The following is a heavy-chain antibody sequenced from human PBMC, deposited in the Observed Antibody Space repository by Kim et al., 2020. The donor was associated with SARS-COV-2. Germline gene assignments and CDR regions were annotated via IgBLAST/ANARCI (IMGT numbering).Heavy chain of an antibody. CDR1: GGSISSSGYY. V-gene: IGHV4-39*07. CDR3: ASPSALRYFDWALDY. Sequence: SETLSLTCTVSGGSISSSGYYWAWIRQPPGKGLEWIGSFFNSGSTYYNPSLKSRVAISVDTSKNQFFLKLSSATAADTAVYYCASPSALRYFDWALDYWGQGTLVTVSS. CDR2: FFNSGST. J-gene: IGHJ4*02. D-gene: IGHD3-9*01.